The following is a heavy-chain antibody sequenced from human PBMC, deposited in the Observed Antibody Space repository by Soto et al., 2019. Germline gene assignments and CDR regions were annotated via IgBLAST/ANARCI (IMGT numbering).Heavy chain of an antibody. CDR1: GFTSSSYD. CDR3: AKYVDTAMGIGGYFDY. J-gene: IGHJ4*02. CDR2: ISGSGGST. D-gene: IGHD5-18*01. Sequence: GGSLRLSCAASGFTSSSYDMSWVRQAPGKGLEWVSAISGSGGSTYYADSVKGRFTISRDNSKNTLYLQMNSLRAEDTAVYYCAKYVDTAMGIGGYFDYWGQGTLVTVSS. V-gene: IGHV3-23*01.